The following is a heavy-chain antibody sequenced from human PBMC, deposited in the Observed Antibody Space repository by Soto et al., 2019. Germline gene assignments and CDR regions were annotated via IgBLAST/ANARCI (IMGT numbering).Heavy chain of an antibody. CDR1: GFTFSSYA. D-gene: IGHD2-2*01. CDR2: ISGSGGST. Sequence: GGSLRLSCAASGFTFSSYAMSWVRQAPGKGLEWVSAISGSGGSTYYADSVKGWFTISRDNSKNTLYLQMNSLRAEDTAVYYCAKFGCSSTSCYWFDPWGQGTLVTVSS. CDR3: AKFGCSSTSCYWFDP. J-gene: IGHJ5*02. V-gene: IGHV3-23*01.